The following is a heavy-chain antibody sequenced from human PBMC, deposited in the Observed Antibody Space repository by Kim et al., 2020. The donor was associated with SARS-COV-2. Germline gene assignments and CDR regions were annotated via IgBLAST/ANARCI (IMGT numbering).Heavy chain of an antibody. CDR3: ARQPPGRGRWP. CDR1: GDSIDSSS. CDR2: VDFSGII. Sequence: SETLSLTCTVSGDSIDSSSWSWIRRLPGKGLEWIGFVDFSGIIKSNPSLKSRVTISTDTSRNQFFLELHSVTAADTATYYCARQPPGRGRWPW. J-gene: IGHJ5*02. D-gene: IGHD3-10*01. V-gene: IGHV4-59*08.